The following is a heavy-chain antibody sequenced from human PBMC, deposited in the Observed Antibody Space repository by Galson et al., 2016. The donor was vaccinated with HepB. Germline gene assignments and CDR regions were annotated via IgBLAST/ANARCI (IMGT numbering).Heavy chain of an antibody. Sequence: SETLSLTCAVSGYSISSGYCWGWIRQPPGKGLEWIGNICHSGNTYFNPSLESRVTISVDTSKNQFSLEVNSVTAADTAVYYCPRDPTRPWANDASDIRGQGTMVTVSS. CDR3: PRDPTRPWANDASDI. D-gene: IGHD7-27*01. V-gene: IGHV4-38-2*02. J-gene: IGHJ3*02. CDR2: ICHSGNT. CDR1: GYSISSGYC.